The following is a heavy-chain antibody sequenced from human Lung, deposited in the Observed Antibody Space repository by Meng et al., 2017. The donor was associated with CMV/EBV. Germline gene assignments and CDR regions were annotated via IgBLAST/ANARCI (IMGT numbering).Heavy chain of an antibody. D-gene: IGHD1-14*01. J-gene: IGHJ4*02. V-gene: IGHV4-34*01. Sequence: SETXSLTCAVHGESFSGYSWSWIRQPPGKGLEWIGEISHSGITNYNPSLKRRVTISLDTSKNQFPLKLNSVAAADTAVFYCARTLPPARGHRLDYWGQGPLVTVSS. CDR1: GESFSGYS. CDR3: ARTLPPARGHRLDY. CDR2: ISHSGIT.